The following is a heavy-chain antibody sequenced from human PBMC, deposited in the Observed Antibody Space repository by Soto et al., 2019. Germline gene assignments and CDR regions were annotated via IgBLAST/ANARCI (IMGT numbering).Heavy chain of an antibody. CDR2: IKSKTDGGTT. D-gene: IGHD6-19*01. Sequence: EVQLVESGGGLVKPGGSLRLSCAASGITFTNVWMTWVRQAPGKGLEWVGRIKSKTDGGTTEYTATVKGRFTISRDDSKSTLYLQMNSLKTEDTAVYFCTTYSSGWYWGQGTLVTVSS. CDR1: GITFTNVW. J-gene: IGHJ4*02. CDR3: TTYSSGWY. V-gene: IGHV3-15*01.